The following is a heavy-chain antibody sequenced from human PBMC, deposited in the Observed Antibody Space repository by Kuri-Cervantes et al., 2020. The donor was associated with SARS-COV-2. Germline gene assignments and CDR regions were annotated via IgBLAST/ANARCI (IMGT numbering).Heavy chain of an antibody. CDR2: ISAYNGNT. Sequence: ASVKVSCKASGYTFTSYGISWVRQAPGQGLEWMGWISAYNGNTNYAQKLQGRVTMTTDTSTSTAYMELRSLRSEDTAVYYCARDHGDSSSWPHRVIRYYGMDVWGQGTTVTVSS. CDR3: ARDHGDSSSWPHRVIRYYGMDV. D-gene: IGHD6-13*01. V-gene: IGHV1-18*04. CDR1: GYTFTSYG. J-gene: IGHJ6*02.